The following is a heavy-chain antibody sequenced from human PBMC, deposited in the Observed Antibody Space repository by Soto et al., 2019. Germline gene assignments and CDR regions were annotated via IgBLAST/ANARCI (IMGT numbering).Heavy chain of an antibody. Sequence: QVQLQESGPGLVKPSGTLSLTCAVSGGSFTSNNWWTWVRQPPGQGLEWIGEIYRTGSTNYNPSLKRRGTLPLDKSENQFYLKVTSLTAADTAVYYCASRDPGTSVDYWGQGTLVTVSS. J-gene: IGHJ4*02. D-gene: IGHD1-7*01. CDR3: ASRDPGTSVDY. CDR2: IYRTGST. CDR1: GGSFTSNNW. V-gene: IGHV4-4*02.